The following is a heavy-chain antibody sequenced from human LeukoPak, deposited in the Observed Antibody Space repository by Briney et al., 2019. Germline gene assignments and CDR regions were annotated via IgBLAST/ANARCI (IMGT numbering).Heavy chain of an antibody. D-gene: IGHD3-22*01. J-gene: IGHJ4*02. Sequence: GGSLRLSCAASGFTVSSNYMSWVRQAPGKGLEWVSVIYSGGSTYYADSVKGRFTISRDNSKNTLYLQMNSLRAEDTAVYYCARAALFMYYYDSSGSLGDWGQGTLVTVSS. CDR3: ARAALFMYYYDSSGSLGD. V-gene: IGHV3-53*01. CDR1: GFTVSSNY. CDR2: IYSGGST.